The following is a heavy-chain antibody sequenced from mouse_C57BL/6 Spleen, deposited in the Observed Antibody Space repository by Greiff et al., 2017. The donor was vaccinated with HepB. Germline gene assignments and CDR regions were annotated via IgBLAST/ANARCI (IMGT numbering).Heavy chain of an antibody. D-gene: IGHD2-4*01. CDR2: ISSGSSTI. CDR1: GFTFSDYG. V-gene: IGHV5-17*01. Sequence: DVMLVESGGGLVKPGGSLKLSCAASGFTFSDYGMHWVRPAPEKGLEWVAYISSGSSTIYYADTVKGRFTISRDNAKNTLFLQMTSLRSEDTAMYYCARESTMITKEGFAYWGQGTLVTVSA. J-gene: IGHJ3*01. CDR3: ARESTMITKEGFAY.